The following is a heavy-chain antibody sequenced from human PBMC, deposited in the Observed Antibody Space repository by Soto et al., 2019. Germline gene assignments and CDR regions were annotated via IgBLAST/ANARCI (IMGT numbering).Heavy chain of an antibody. Sequence: GGALRLSCAASGFTFCSDALSWGRPAPGKGLEWVSAISGSGGSTYYADSVKGRFTISRDNSKNTLYLQMNSLRAEDTAVYYCAKTPQRMVRGSYFDYWGQGTLVTVSS. CDR2: ISGSGGST. V-gene: IGHV3-23*01. J-gene: IGHJ4*02. CDR1: GFTFCSDA. CDR3: AKTPQRMVRGSYFDY. D-gene: IGHD3-10*01.